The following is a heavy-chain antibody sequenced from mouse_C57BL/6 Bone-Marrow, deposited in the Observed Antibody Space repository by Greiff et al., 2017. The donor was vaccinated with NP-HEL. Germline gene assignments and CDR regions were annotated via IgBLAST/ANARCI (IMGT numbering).Heavy chain of an antibody. V-gene: IGHV1-69*01. J-gene: IGHJ1*03. Sequence: VQLQQPGAELVMPGASVKLSCKASGYTFTSYWMHWVKQRPGQGLEWIGEIDPSDSYTNYNQKFKGKSTLTVDKSSSTAYMQLSSLTSEDSAVYYCAREGHCYGSGYWYFDVWGTGTTVTVSS. D-gene: IGHD1-1*01. CDR2: IDPSDSYT. CDR1: GYTFTSYW. CDR3: AREGHCYGSGYWYFDV.